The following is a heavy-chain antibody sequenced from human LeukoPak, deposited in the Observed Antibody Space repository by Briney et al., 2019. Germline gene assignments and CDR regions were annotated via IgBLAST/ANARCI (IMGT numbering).Heavy chain of an antibody. CDR2: IYYSGST. V-gene: IGHV4-39*07. J-gene: IGHJ5*02. D-gene: IGHD3-16*01. CDR1: GVSISSSSYY. Sequence: SETLSLTCTVSGVSISSSSYYWGWLRQPPGKGLEWIGSIYYSGSTYYNPSLKSRVTISVDTSKNQFSLKLSSVTAADTAVYYCASGHYVWGSYARNWFDPWGQGTLVTVSS. CDR3: ASGHYVWGSYARNWFDP.